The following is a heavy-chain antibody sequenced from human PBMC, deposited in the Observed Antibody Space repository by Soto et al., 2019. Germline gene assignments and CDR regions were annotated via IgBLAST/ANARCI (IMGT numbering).Heavy chain of an antibody. Sequence: QVQLVQSGAEVKKPGASMKVSCKASGYTFTSYAMHWVRQAPGQRLEWMGWINAGNGNTKYSQKFQGRVTITRDTSASTAYMELSSLRSEDTAVYYCASSSGSYWQLDYWGQGTLVTVSS. D-gene: IGHD1-26*01. CDR2: INAGNGNT. V-gene: IGHV1-3*01. J-gene: IGHJ4*02. CDR3: ASSSGSYWQLDY. CDR1: GYTFTSYA.